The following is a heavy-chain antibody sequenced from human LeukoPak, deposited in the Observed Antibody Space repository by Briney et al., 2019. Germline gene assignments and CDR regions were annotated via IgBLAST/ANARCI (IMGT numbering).Heavy chain of an antibody. Sequence: PGGSLRLSCAASGFTFSSYAMSWVRQAPGKGLEWVSAISGSGGSTYYADSVKGRFTISRDNSKNTLCLQMNSLRAEDTAVYYCAKVPQYYYDSSGYYYDSWGQGTLVTVSS. D-gene: IGHD3-22*01. CDR1: GFTFSSYA. CDR3: AKVPQYYYDSSGYYYDS. V-gene: IGHV3-23*01. J-gene: IGHJ5*02. CDR2: ISGSGGST.